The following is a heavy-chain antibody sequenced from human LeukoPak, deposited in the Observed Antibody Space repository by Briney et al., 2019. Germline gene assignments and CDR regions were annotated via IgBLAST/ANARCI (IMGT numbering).Heavy chain of an antibody. CDR3: ANHLACGSTSCPPFDY. CDR2: MKQDGSEK. CDR1: GFTFSSYW. D-gene: IGHD2-2*01. Sequence: GGSLRLSCAASGFTFSSYWMSWVRQAPGKGLEWVANMKQDGSEKYYGDSVRGRFTISRDNAGNSLYLQMNSLRVEDTAVYYCANHLACGSTSCPPFDYWGQGTLVTVSS. J-gene: IGHJ4*02. V-gene: IGHV3-7*01.